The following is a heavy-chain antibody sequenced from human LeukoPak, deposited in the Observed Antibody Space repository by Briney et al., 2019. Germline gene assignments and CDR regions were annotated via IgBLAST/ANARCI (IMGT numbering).Heavy chain of an antibody. CDR1: GFTFRSYA. J-gene: IGHJ4*02. V-gene: IGHV3-23*01. CDR2: VSGSGSST. Sequence: GGSLRLSCAASGFTFRSYAMSWVRQAPGKGLEWVSGVSGSGSSTFYADSVKGRFTISRDNSKNILYLQMNSLRVEDTAVYYCAKSRVSSWGAIDYWGQGTLLTVSS. D-gene: IGHD6-13*01. CDR3: AKSRVSSWGAIDY.